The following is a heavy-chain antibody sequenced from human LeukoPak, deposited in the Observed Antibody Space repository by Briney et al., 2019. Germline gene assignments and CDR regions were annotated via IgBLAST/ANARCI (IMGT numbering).Heavy chain of an antibody. CDR3: AKAGDNSGYYPAFYYYMDV. CDR2: IWYDGSNK. D-gene: IGHD3-22*01. Sequence: GGSLRLSCAASGFTFNSNGMHWVRQAPGKGLEGVALIWYDGSNKYYADSVKGRFTISRDNSKNTLYLQMDSLRAEDTAVYYCAKAGDNSGYYPAFYYYMDVWGRGTTVTVS. V-gene: IGHV3-33*06. J-gene: IGHJ6*03. CDR1: GFTFNSNG.